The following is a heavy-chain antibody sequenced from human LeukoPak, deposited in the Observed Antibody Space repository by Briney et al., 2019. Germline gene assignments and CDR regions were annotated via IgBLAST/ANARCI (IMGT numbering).Heavy chain of an antibody. CDR3: AKDQHNWNQGYFDY. CDR2: IDDSGSTT. D-gene: IGHD1-1*01. CDR1: QFTFSSYA. V-gene: IGHV3-23*01. J-gene: IGHJ4*02. Sequence: GGSLRLSCAASQFTFSSYATSWVRQAPGKGLEWVSTIDDSGSTTYYADSVKGRFTISRDNSKSTLFLQMNSLRAEDTAIYYCAKDQHNWNQGYFDYWGQGTLVTVSS.